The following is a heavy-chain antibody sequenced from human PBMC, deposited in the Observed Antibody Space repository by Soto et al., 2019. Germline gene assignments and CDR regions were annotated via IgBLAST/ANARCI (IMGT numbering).Heavy chain of an antibody. D-gene: IGHD3-3*02. CDR3: ARSIALAGTGAFDL. V-gene: IGHV1-2*02. CDR2: INPSTGGP. Sequence: VHLVESGAEVKKPGASLKVSCKASGYNLVDHYVHWVRQAPGQGLEWMGWINPSTGGPRYTQKFQGRVTITSDASINTAYLDINRMTSDDTAVYFCARSIALAGTGAFDLWGQGTLVTVSS. J-gene: IGHJ4*02. CDR1: GYNLVDHY.